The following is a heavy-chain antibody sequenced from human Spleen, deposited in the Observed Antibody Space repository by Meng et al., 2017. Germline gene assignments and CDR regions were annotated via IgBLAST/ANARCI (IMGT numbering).Heavy chain of an antibody. V-gene: IGHV1-2*02. D-gene: IGHD3-10*01. CDR2: INPNSGGT. CDR1: GYTLTGYY. Sequence: QVQLVQSVAEVKKLGASVKVSCKASGYTLTGYYSHWVRQAPGQGLEWMGWINPNSGGTNYAQKFQGRVTMTRDTSISTAYMELSRLRSDDTAVYYCARATLITMVRGVIIRNWFDPWGQGTLVTVPS. J-gene: IGHJ5*02. CDR3: ARATLITMVRGVIIRNWFDP.